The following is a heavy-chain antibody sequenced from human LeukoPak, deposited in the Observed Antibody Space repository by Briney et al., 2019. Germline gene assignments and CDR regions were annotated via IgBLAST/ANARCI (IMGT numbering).Heavy chain of an antibody. J-gene: IGHJ5*02. D-gene: IGHD3-22*01. CDR3: ARRSNYYYDSSVKGWFDP. Sequence: SETLSLTCAVYGGSFSGYYWSWIRQPPGKGLEWIGEINHSGSTNYNPSLKSRVTISVDTSKNQFPLILTSVTAADTAVYYCARRSNYYYDSSVKGWFDPWGQGTLVTVSS. CDR2: INHSGST. V-gene: IGHV4-34*01. CDR1: GGSFSGYY.